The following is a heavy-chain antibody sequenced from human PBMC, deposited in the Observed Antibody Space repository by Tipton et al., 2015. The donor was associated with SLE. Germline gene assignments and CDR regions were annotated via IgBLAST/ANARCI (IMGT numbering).Heavy chain of an antibody. D-gene: IGHD3-3*01. J-gene: IGHJ4*02. Sequence: SLRLSCAASGFPFSDYFMSWIRQAPGKGLEWVSYINGRSNYMYYGDSVKGRFSISRGNAKNSLFLQMNNLRAEDTAIYYCARVRITIYGVVTNFDFWGQGTLVTVSS. CDR3: ARVRITIYGVVTNFDF. CDR1: GFPFSDYF. V-gene: IGHV3-11*01. CDR2: INGRSNYM.